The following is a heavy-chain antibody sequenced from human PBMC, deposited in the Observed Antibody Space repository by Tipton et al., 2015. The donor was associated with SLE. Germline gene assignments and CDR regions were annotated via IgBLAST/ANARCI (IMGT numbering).Heavy chain of an antibody. CDR2: IRYDGSNK. V-gene: IGHV3-30*02. Sequence: SLRLSCAASGFTFSSYGMHWVRQAPGKGLEWVAFIRYDGSNKYYADSVKGRFTISRDNSKNTLYLQMNSLRAEDTAVYYCAKDRGSYYALDYWGQGTLVTVPS. D-gene: IGHD1-26*01. CDR3: AKDRGSYYALDY. J-gene: IGHJ4*02. CDR1: GFTFSSYG.